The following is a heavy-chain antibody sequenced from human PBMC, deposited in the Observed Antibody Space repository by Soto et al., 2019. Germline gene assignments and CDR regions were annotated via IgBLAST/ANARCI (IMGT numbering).Heavy chain of an antibody. Sequence: QVQLVQSGAEVKKPGSSVKVSCKASGGTLSNCAISWVRQAPGQGLEWMGGIIPIFGTANYAQKFQGRVTITADESTSTAYMELSSLTSEDTAVYYCARGRIVTTISYFEFWGQGTLVTVSS. V-gene: IGHV1-69*12. CDR2: IIPIFGTA. D-gene: IGHD5-12*01. CDR3: ARGRIVTTISYFEF. CDR1: GGTLSNCA. J-gene: IGHJ4*02.